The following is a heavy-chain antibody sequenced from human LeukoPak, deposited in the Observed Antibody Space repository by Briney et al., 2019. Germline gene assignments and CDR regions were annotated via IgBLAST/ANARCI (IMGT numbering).Heavy chain of an antibody. J-gene: IGHJ4*02. CDR3: ARDLDILTGYRYQFDY. D-gene: IGHD3-9*01. CDR2: INPNSGGT. CDR1: GYTFTSYY. Sequence: ASVKVSCKASGYTFTSYYMHWVRQAPGQGLEWMGWINPNSGGTNYPPKFQGRVTMTRDTSINTVYMELSRLGSDDTAVYYCARDLDILTGYRYQFDYWGQGTLVTVSS. V-gene: IGHV1-2*02.